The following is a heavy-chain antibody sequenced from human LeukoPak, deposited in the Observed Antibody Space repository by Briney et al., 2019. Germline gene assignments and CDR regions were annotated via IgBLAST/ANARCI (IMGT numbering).Heavy chain of an antibody. D-gene: IGHD3-22*01. CDR3: AKVGIRISLIVVVFTTADDWYFDL. V-gene: IGHV3-23*01. Sequence: PGGSLRLSCAAPGFTFSNYAMSWVRQAPGKGLEWVSGISGSGGSTYYADSVKGRLTTSRDNSKNTLYLQMDSLRAEDTAVYYCAKVGIRISLIVVVFTTADDWYFDLWGRGTLVTVSS. CDR1: GFTFSNYA. J-gene: IGHJ2*01. CDR2: ISGSGGST.